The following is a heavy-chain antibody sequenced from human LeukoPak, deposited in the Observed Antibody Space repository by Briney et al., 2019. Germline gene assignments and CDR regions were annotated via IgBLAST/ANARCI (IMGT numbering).Heavy chain of an antibody. CDR1: KFTFSHYG. CDR3: VKEYHSRGFGAYFDY. D-gene: IGHD3-3*01. V-gene: IGHV3-30*18. J-gene: IGHJ4*02. Sequence: GGSLRLSCTASKFTFSHYGMQWVRQAPGKGLEWVAVISSDGSIKVYADSVKGRFTLSRDNSINTVDLQMNSLRAEDTAVCYCVKEYHSRGFGAYFDYWGQGTLVTVSS. CDR2: ISSDGSIK.